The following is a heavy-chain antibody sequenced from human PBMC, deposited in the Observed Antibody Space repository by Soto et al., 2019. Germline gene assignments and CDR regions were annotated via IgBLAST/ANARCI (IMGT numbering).Heavy chain of an antibody. J-gene: IGHJ6*02. D-gene: IGHD3-22*01. CDR2: ISYDGGNK. V-gene: IGHV3-30-3*01. Sequence: GGSLRLSCAASGFTFGNYALHWVRQAPGKGLEWVAVISYDGGNKNHADSVKGRFTISRDNSKNTLFLQMNNLRAEDTAVYYCXRDGWLYYDSTSQGMDVWGPGTTVTVSS. CDR1: GFTFGNYA. CDR3: XRDGWLYYDSTSQGMDV.